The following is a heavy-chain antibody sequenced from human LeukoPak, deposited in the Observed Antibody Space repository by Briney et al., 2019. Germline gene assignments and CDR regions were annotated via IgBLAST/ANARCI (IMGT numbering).Heavy chain of an antibody. D-gene: IGHD3-3*01. Sequence: GASVNVSFKASGYTFTGYYMHWVRQAPGQGLEWMGWINPNSGGTNYAQKFQGRVTMTRDTSISTAYMELSRLRSDDTAVYYCARDAEPLRFLEWFPTNYWGQGTLVTVSS. CDR2: INPNSGGT. J-gene: IGHJ4*02. CDR3: ARDAEPLRFLEWFPTNY. CDR1: GYTFTGYY. V-gene: IGHV1-2*02.